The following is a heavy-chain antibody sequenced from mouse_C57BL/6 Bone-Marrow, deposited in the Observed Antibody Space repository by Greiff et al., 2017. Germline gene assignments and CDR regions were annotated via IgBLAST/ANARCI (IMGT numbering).Heavy chain of an antibody. Sequence: QVQLQQSDAELVKPGASVKISCKVSGYTFTDHTIHWMKQRPEQGLEWIGYIYPRDGSTKYNEKFKGKATLTADKSSSTAYMQLNSLTSDVSAVYFCARGYYGSPYYFDYWGQGTTLTVSS. CDR3: ARGYYGSPYYFDY. J-gene: IGHJ2*01. CDR2: IYPRDGST. D-gene: IGHD1-1*01. CDR1: GYTFTDHT. V-gene: IGHV1-78*01.